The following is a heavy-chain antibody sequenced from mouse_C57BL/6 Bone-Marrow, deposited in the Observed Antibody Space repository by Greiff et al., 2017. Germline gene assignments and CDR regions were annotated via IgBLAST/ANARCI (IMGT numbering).Heavy chain of an antibody. CDR2: ISSGSSTI. J-gene: IGHJ2*01. CDR3: ERDRFTAVVAPYYFDY. Sequence: EVKLVESGGGLVKPGGSLKLSCAASGFTFSDYGMHWVRQAPEKGLEWVAYISSGSSTIYYADTVKGRFTISRDNAKNTLFLQMTSLRSEDTAMYYCERDRFTAVVAPYYFDYWGQGTTLTVSA. CDR1: GFTFSDYG. V-gene: IGHV5-17*01. D-gene: IGHD1-1*01.